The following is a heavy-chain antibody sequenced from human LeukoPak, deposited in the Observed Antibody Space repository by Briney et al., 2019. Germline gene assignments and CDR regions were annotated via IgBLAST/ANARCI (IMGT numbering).Heavy chain of an antibody. CDR1: GGSISSYY. Sequence: PSGTLSLTCTVSGGSISSYYWTWIRQPPGKGLEWIGYIYYSGNSNYNPSLKSRVTMSVDTSKNQFSLKLTSVTAADTAVYYCASGTYGSDYWGQGTLVTVSS. D-gene: IGHD3-10*01. CDR3: ASGTYGSDY. V-gene: IGHV4-59*01. J-gene: IGHJ4*02. CDR2: IYYSGNS.